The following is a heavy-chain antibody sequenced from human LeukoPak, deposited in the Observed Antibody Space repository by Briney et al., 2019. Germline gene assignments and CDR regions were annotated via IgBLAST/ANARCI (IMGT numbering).Heavy chain of an antibody. J-gene: IGHJ6*03. CDR1: GGSFSGYY. D-gene: IGHD2-2*01. CDR2: FNHSGST. Sequence: SETLSLTCAVYGGSFSGYYWSWIRQPPGKGLEWIGEFNHSGSTNYNPSLKSRVTISVDTSKNQFSLKLSSVTAADTAVYYCARGRDCHRTSCYLRLENDYHYMDVWGRGTTVTVSS. CDR3: ARGRDCHRTSCYLRLENDYHYMDV. V-gene: IGHV4-34*01.